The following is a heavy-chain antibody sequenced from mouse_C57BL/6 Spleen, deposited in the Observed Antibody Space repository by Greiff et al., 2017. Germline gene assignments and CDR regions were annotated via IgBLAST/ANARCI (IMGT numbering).Heavy chain of an antibody. V-gene: IGHV1-80*01. D-gene: IGHD4-1*01. Sequence: QVQLQQSGAELVKPGASVKISCKASGYAFSSYWMNWVKQRPGKGLEWIGQIYPGDGDTNYNGKFKGKATLTADKSSSTAYMQLRSLTSEDSAVYFCARANWDVGNYFDYWGQGTTLTVSS. CDR3: ARANWDVGNYFDY. CDR2: IYPGDGDT. J-gene: IGHJ2*01. CDR1: GYAFSSYW.